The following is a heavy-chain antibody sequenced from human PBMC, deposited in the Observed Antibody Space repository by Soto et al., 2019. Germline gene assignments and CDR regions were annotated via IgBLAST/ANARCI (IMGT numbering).Heavy chain of an antibody. Sequence: GGSLRLSCAASGFTFDDYTMHWVRQAPGKGLEWVSLISWDGGSTYYADSAKGRFTISRDNSKNSLYLQMNSLRTEDTALYYCAKNPSTAAEDYYGMDVWGQGITVTVSS. CDR2: ISWDGGST. CDR1: GFTFDDYT. J-gene: IGHJ6*02. D-gene: IGHD6-13*01. CDR3: AKNPSTAAEDYYGMDV. V-gene: IGHV3-43*01.